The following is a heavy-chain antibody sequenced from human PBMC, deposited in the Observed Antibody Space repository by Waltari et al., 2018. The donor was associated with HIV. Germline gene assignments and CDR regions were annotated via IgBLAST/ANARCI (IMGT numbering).Heavy chain of an antibody. D-gene: IGHD3-22*01. CDR1: GFTFRSFA. CDR2: ISYGGRNK. CDR3: ARDGHFYDSRPLDH. J-gene: IGHJ4*02. Sequence: QVQLVESGGGVVHPGGSLRLSCVASGFTFRSFAFPWVRQAPGKGLEWVALISYGGRNKVYADSVKGRFTISRDNSKNTLYLQMNSLRAEDTAVYYCARDGHFYDSRPLDHWGQGTLVTVSS. V-gene: IGHV3-30*04.